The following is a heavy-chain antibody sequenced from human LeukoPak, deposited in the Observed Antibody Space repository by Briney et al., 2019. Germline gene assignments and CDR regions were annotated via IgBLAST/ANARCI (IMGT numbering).Heavy chain of an antibody. V-gene: IGHV3-53*01. CDR2: IYSDNT. CDR1: GFTVSSNS. CDR3: ARRAGAYSHLYDY. J-gene: IGHJ4*02. D-gene: IGHD4/OR15-4a*01. Sequence: GGSLRLSCTVSGFTVSSNSMSWVRQAPGKGLEWVSFIYSDNTHYSDSVKGRFTISRDNSKNTLYLQMNSLRAEDTAVYYCARRAGAYSHLYDYWGQGTLVTVSS.